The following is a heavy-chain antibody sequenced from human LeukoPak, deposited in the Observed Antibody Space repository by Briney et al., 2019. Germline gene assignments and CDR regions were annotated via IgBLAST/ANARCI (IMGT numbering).Heavy chain of an antibody. J-gene: IGHJ3*02. CDR1: GFTISSNY. CDR2: IYSGGST. CDR3: ARGGSYLSAFDI. Sequence: GGSLRLSCAASGFTISSNYMSWVRQAPGKGLEWVSIIYSGGSTFYADSVKGRFTISRDNSKNTLYLQMNSLRAEDTAVYYCARGGSYLSAFDIWGQGTMVTVSS. V-gene: IGHV3-53*01. D-gene: IGHD1-26*01.